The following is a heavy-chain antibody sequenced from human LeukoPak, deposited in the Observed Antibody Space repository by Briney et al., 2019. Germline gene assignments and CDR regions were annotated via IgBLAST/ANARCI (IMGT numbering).Heavy chain of an antibody. D-gene: IGHD3-22*01. Sequence: ASVKVSCKASGYTFTSYYMHWVRQAPGQGLELIGIINPSGGSTSYAQKFQGRVTMTRDMSTSTVYMELSSLRSEDTAVYYCARAVLYYDSSGYPLCWFDPWGQGTLVTVSS. V-gene: IGHV1-46*01. CDR1: GYTFTSYY. CDR3: ARAVLYYDSSGYPLCWFDP. CDR2: INPSGGST. J-gene: IGHJ5*02.